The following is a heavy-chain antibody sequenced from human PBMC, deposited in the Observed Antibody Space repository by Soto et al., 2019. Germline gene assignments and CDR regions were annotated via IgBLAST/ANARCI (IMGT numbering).Heavy chain of an antibody. V-gene: IGHV1-69*12. Sequence: QVQLVQSGAEVKKPGSSVKVSCKASGGTFSSYAISWVRQAPGQGLEWMGGIIPIFGTANYAQKFQGRVTITADESTSTAYMEPSSLRSEDTAVYYWARDFGSRSWYAAEYFQHWGQGTLFTVSS. CDR1: GGTFSSYA. CDR3: ARDFGSRSWYAAEYFQH. J-gene: IGHJ1*01. CDR2: IIPIFGTA. D-gene: IGHD6-13*01.